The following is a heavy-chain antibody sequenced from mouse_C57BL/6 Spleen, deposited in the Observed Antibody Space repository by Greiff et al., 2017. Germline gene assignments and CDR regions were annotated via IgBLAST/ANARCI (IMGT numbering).Heavy chain of an antibody. D-gene: IGHD2-5*01. Sequence: QVQLKQSGAELARPGASVKLSCKASGYTFTSYGISWVKQRTGQGLEWIGEIYPRSGNTYYNEKFKGKATLTADKSSSTAYMELRSLTSEDSAVYFCARRADSNDFDYWGQGTTLTVSS. CDR3: ARRADSNDFDY. CDR1: GYTFTSYG. V-gene: IGHV1-81*01. CDR2: IYPRSGNT. J-gene: IGHJ2*01.